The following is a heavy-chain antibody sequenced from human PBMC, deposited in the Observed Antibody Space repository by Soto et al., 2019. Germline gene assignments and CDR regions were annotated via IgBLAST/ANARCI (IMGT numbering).Heavy chain of an antibody. CDR1: GYTFSNYG. CDR3: ARHPERIAQIGWFDP. D-gene: IGHD6-13*01. V-gene: IGHV1-18*04. J-gene: IGHJ5*02. Sequence: GASVKVSCKASGYTFSNYGITWVRQAPGQGLEWMGWVSAYNRNTNYAQKFEDGVTMTTDTSTGTAYMELRSLRSDDTAVYYCARHPERIAQIGWFDPWGQGTLGTVSS. CDR2: VSAYNRNT.